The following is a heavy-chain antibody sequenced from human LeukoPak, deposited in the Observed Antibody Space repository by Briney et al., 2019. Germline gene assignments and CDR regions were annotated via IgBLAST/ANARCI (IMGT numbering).Heavy chain of an antibody. CDR3: ARDVRCGGDCYAS. J-gene: IGHJ4*02. Sequence: KPGGSLRLSCAASGFSFSSYTMNWVRQAPGKGLERVSTISSSSTYIYYADSVKGRFTISRDNAKNALYLQMNSLRVEDTAVYYCARDVRCGGDCYASWGQGTLVTVSS. CDR1: GFSFSSYT. D-gene: IGHD2-21*02. V-gene: IGHV3-21*01. CDR2: ISSSSTYI.